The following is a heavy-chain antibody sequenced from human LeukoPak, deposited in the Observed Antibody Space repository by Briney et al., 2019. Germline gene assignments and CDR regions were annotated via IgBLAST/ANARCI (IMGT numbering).Heavy chain of an antibody. CDR1: GGSFSGYY. D-gene: IGHD3-3*01. J-gene: IGHJ5*02. CDR2: INHSGST. Sequence: KPSETLSLTCAVYGGSFSGYYRSWIRQPPGKGLEWIGEINHSGSTNYNPSLKSRVTISVDTSKNQFSLKLSSVTAADTAVYYCARASAPLGYDFWSGRKNWFDPWGQGTLVTVSP. V-gene: IGHV4-34*01. CDR3: ARASAPLGYDFWSGRKNWFDP.